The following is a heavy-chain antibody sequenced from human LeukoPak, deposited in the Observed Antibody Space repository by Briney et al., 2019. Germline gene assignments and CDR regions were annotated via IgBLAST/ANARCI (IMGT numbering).Heavy chain of an antibody. CDR1: GGSISSYY. J-gene: IGHJ4*02. V-gene: IGHV4-4*07. CDR2: IYTSGST. D-gene: IGHD3-22*01. CDR3: ARSCSSGYYCY. Sequence: PSETLSLTCTVSGGSISSYYWSWLRQPAGKGLEWIGRIYTSGSTNYNPSLTSRVTTSVDTSKNQFSLKLSSVTAADTAVYYCARSCSSGYYCYWGQGTLVTVSS.